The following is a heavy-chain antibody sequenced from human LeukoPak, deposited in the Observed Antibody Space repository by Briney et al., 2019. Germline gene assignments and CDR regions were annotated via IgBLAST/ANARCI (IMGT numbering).Heavy chain of an antibody. Sequence: ASVKVSCKASGYTLNDYYMHWVRQAPGQGLEWMGRINPNSGGTNYAQKFQGRVTMTRDTSINTAYMELSRLRSDDTAMYYCASVLYYDSSGYHAFDIWGQGTMVTVSS. D-gene: IGHD3-22*01. CDR2: INPNSGGT. CDR1: GYTLNDYY. V-gene: IGHV1-2*06. J-gene: IGHJ3*02. CDR3: ASVLYYDSSGYHAFDI.